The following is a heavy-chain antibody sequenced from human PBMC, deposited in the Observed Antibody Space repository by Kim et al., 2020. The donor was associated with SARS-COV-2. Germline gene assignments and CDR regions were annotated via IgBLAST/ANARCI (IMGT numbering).Heavy chain of an antibody. J-gene: IGHJ6*02. Sequence: GGSLRLSCAASGFTVSSNYMSWVRQAPGKGLEWVSVIYSGGSTYYADSVKGRFTISRDNSKNTLYLQMNSLRAEDTAVYYCARENSCSSTSCYTQYLLGMDVWGQGTTVTVSS. CDR1: GFTVSSNY. CDR3: ARENSCSSTSCYTQYLLGMDV. D-gene: IGHD2-2*02. V-gene: IGHV3-53*01. CDR2: IYSGGST.